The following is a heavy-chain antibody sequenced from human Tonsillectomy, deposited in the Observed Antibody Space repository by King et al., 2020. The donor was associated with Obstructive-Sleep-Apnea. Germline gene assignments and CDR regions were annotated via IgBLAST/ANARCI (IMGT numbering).Heavy chain of an antibody. Sequence: EVQLVESGGGLVQPGGSLRLACAASGFTVTSSYMSWVRRAPGKGLEWVSVIYSGGDTYYADSVKARFTISRDHSKNTLYLQMDSLRAEDTAVYYCARDHPRSGISDAFHIWGQGTRVTVSS. V-gene: IGHV3-66*01. CDR2: IYSGGDT. CDR1: GFTVTSSY. CDR3: ARDHPRSGISDAFHI. J-gene: IGHJ3*02. D-gene: IGHD4-17*01.